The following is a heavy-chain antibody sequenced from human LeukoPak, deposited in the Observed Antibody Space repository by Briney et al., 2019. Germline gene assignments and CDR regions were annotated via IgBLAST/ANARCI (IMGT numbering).Heavy chain of an antibody. CDR1: GGSISSGGYY. D-gene: IGHD2-2*02. J-gene: IGHJ5*02. Sequence: SETLSLTCTVSGGSISSGGYYWSWIRQHPGKGLEWIGYIYYSGSTYYNPSLKSRVTISVDTSKNQFSLKLSSVTAADTAVYYCARSLTDIVVVPAAIRRGNWSDPWGQGTLVTVSS. CDR2: IYYSGST. V-gene: IGHV4-31*03. CDR3: ARSLTDIVVVPAAIRRGNWSDP.